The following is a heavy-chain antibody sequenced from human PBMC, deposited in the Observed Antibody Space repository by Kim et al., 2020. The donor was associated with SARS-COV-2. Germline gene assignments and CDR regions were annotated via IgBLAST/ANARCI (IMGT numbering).Heavy chain of an antibody. CDR3: GLEVVAATRDDGWLLRPYYSYFYGLAV. D-gene: IGHD2-15*01. J-gene: IGHJ6*02. V-gene: IGHV3-7*01. CDR2: IKQDGSEK. Sequence: GGSLRLSCAASGFTFSSYWMSWVRQAPGKGLEWVANIKQDGSEKYYVDSVKGRFTISRDNTKNSLYLQMNSRRAEETAVYYCGLEVVAATRDDGWLLRPYYSYFYGLAVWGPGTPVTVSS. CDR1: GFTFSSYW.